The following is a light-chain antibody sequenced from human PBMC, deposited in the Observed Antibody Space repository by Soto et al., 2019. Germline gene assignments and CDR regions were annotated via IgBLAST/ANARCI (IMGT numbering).Light chain of an antibody. J-gene: IGLJ2*01. Sequence: QSALTQPPSASGSPGQSVTISCTGTSIDVGGYNFVSWYQQHPGKAPKLMIYEVSERPSGVPDRFSGSKSGNTASLTVSGLQAEDEADYYCSSYAGSNIVVFGGGTKPTVL. V-gene: IGLV2-8*01. CDR1: SIDVGGYNF. CDR3: SSYAGSNIVV. CDR2: EVS.